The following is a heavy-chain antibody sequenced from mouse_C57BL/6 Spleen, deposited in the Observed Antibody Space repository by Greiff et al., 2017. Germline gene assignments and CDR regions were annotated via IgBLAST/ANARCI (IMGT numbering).Heavy chain of an antibody. J-gene: IGHJ2*01. Sequence: DVQLQESGPGLVKPSQSLSLTCSVTGYSITSGYYWNWIRQFPGNKLEWMGYISYDGSNNYNPSLKNRISITRDTSKNQIFLKLNSVTTEDTATYYCALAGTYYFDYWGQGTTLTVSS. V-gene: IGHV3-6*01. D-gene: IGHD4-1*01. CDR2: ISYDGSN. CDR3: ALAGTYYFDY. CDR1: GYSITSGYY.